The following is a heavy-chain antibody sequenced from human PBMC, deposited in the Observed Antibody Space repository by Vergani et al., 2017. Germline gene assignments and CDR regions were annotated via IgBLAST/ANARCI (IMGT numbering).Heavy chain of an antibody. D-gene: IGHD6-13*01. Sequence: LQLQESGPGLVKPSETLSLTCTVSGGSISSSSYYWGWIRQPPGKGLEWVSSISSSSSYIYYADSVKGRFTISRDNAKNSLYLQMNSLRAEDTAVYYCARDTGYSSSWYSGNWFDPWGQGTLVTVSS. J-gene: IGHJ5*02. CDR1: GGSISSSS. CDR2: ISSSSSYI. V-gene: IGHV3-21*01. CDR3: ARDTGYSSSWYSGNWFDP.